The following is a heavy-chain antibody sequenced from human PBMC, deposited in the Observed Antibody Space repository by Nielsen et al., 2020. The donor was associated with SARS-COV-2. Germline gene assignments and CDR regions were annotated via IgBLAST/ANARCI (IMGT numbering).Heavy chain of an antibody. J-gene: IGHJ6*02. Sequence: WIRQPPGKGLEWVAVISYDGSNKYYADSVKGRFTISRDNSKNTLYLQMNSLRVEDTAVYYCAKGGYCSGGSCYSGYYYGMDVWGQGTTVTVSS. V-gene: IGHV3-30*18. CDR2: ISYDGSNK. D-gene: IGHD2-15*01. CDR3: AKGGYCSGGSCYSGYYYGMDV.